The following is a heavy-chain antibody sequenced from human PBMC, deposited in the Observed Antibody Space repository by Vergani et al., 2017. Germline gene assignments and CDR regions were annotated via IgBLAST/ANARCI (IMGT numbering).Heavy chain of an antibody. CDR3: AGSFYDSSGYQPFDY. J-gene: IGHJ4*02. D-gene: IGHD3-22*01. CDR2: IYYSGST. CDR1: GGSISSYY. Sequence: QVQLQESGPGLVKPSETLSLTCTVSGGSISSYYWSWIRQPPGKGLEWIGYIYYSGSTNYNPSLKSRVTISVDTSKNQFSLKLSSVTAADTAVSYCAGSFYDSSGYQPFDYWGQGTLVTVSS. V-gene: IGHV4-59*08.